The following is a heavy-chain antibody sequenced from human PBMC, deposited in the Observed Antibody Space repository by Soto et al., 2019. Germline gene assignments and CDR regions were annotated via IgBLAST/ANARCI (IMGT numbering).Heavy chain of an antibody. J-gene: IGHJ4*02. CDR2: INGRSNYV. Sequence: PGGSLSLSCVFSGFTFITYTMNWVRQAPGKGLEWVSSINGRSNYVYYADSVKGRFTISRDNDKNSLYLQMNRLQAEDTAIYYCAREDGVVGSSSAFDHWGLGTLVTVSS. CDR3: AREDGVVGSSSAFDH. V-gene: IGHV3-21*01. CDR1: GFTFITYT. D-gene: IGHD1-26*01.